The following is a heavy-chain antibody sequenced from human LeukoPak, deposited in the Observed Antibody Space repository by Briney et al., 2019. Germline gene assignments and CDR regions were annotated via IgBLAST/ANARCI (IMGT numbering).Heavy chain of an antibody. Sequence: ASVKVSCKASGYTFTNYGISWVRQALGQGLEWMGWISGYNGNTNHAQKFQGRVTMTTDTSTSTAYIELRSLRSDDTAVYYCARDQGQRRDVYNFWWEDWGQGTLVTVSS. CDR1: GYTFTNYG. V-gene: IGHV1-18*01. J-gene: IGHJ4*02. CDR3: ARDQGQRRDVYNFWWED. CDR2: ISGYNGNT. D-gene: IGHD5-24*01.